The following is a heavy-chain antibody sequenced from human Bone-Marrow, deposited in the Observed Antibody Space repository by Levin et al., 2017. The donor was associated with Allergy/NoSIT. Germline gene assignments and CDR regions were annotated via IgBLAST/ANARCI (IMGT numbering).Heavy chain of an antibody. Sequence: PGGSLRLSCAASGFKFGDYAIHWVRQVPGKGLEWVSGMSWSSDSLGYADSVKGRFTISRDNAKNSLHLQMNSLRVEDTALYYCAKGTSGSYSSGYFDSWGQGTLVTVSS. CDR1: GFKFGDYA. V-gene: IGHV3-9*01. D-gene: IGHD1-26*01. CDR3: AKGTSGSYSSGYFDS. CDR2: MSWSSDSL. J-gene: IGHJ4*02.